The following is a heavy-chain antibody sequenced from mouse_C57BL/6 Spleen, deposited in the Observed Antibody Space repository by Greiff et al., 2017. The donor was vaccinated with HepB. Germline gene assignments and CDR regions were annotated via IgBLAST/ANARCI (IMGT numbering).Heavy chain of an antibody. V-gene: IGHV5-17*01. CDR2: ISSGSSTI. Sequence: EVKLMESGGGLVKPGGSLKLSCAASGFTFSDYGMHWVRQAPEKGLEWVAYISSGSSTIYYADTVKGRFTISRDNAKNTLFLQMTSLRSEDTAMYYCARGRPGYFDYWGQGTTLTVSS. CDR3: ARGRPGYFDY. CDR1: GFTFSDYG. J-gene: IGHJ2*01.